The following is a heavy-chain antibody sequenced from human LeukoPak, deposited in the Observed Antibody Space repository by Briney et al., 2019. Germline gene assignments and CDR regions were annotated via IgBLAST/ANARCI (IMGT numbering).Heavy chain of an antibody. Sequence: GGALRLSCRVSGITLSNYGMSWVRQAPGKGLEWVAGISGSGGSTNYADSVKGRFTISRDKPKNTLYLQMTSLRAEDTVVYFCAKRGVVIRVILVGFHKEAYYFDSWGQGALVTVSS. V-gene: IGHV3-23*01. J-gene: IGHJ4*02. CDR1: GITLSNYG. CDR2: ISGSGGST. D-gene: IGHD3-22*01. CDR3: AKRGVVIRVILVGFHKEAYYFDS.